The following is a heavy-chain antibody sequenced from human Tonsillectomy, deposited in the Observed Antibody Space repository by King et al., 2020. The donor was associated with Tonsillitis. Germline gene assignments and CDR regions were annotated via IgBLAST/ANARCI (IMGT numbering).Heavy chain of an antibody. D-gene: IGHD3-3*01. V-gene: IGHV3-53*01. J-gene: IGHJ4*02. CDR1: EFTVSSNY. CDR2: IYSGGST. CDR3: AGDVGDFWSGYSRY. Sequence: QLVQSGGGLIQPGGSLRLSCAASEFTVSSNYMSWVRQAPGKGLEWVSVIYSGGSTNYADSMKGRFTISRDNSKNTLYLQMHSLRVEDTAVYYCAGDVGDFWSGYSRYWGQGTLVTVSS.